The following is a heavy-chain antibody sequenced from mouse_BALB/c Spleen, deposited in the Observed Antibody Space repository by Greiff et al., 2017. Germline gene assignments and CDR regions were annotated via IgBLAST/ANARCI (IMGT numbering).Heavy chain of an antibody. CDR1: GYTFTSYV. Sequence: VQLQQSGPELVKPGASVKMSCKASGYTFTSYVMHWVKQKPGQGLEWIGYINPYNDGTKYNEKFKGKATLTSDKSSSTAYMELSSLTSEDSAVYYCASITTVVATRLFDYWGQGTTLTVSS. CDR3: ASITTVVATRLFDY. D-gene: IGHD1-1*01. CDR2: INPYNDGT. V-gene: IGHV1-14*01. J-gene: IGHJ2*01.